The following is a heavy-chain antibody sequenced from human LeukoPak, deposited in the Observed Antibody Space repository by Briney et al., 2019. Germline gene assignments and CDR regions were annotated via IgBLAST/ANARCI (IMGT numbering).Heavy chain of an antibody. Sequence: GRSLRLSCAASGFTFSSYGMHWVRQAPGKGLEWVAVISYDGSNKYYADSVKGRFTISRDNSKNTLYLQMNSLRAEDTAVYYCAKEVDSSGYPLGYWGQGTLVTVSS. CDR3: AKEVDSSGYPLGY. V-gene: IGHV3-30*18. CDR1: GFTFSSYG. CDR2: ISYDGSNK. J-gene: IGHJ4*02. D-gene: IGHD3-22*01.